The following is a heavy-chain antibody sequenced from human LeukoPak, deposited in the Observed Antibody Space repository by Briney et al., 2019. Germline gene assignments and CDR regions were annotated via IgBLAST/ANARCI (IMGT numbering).Heavy chain of an antibody. Sequence: GGSLRLSCAASGFTFSSYGMHWVRQAPGKGLEWVAFIRYDGSNKYYADSVKGRFTISRDNSKNTLYLQMNSLRAEDMAVYYCARVPPPGNYGSGSLDYWGQGTLVTVSS. CDR3: ARVPPPGNYGSGSLDY. CDR1: GFTFSSYG. CDR2: IRYDGSNK. D-gene: IGHD3-10*01. J-gene: IGHJ4*02. V-gene: IGHV3-30*02.